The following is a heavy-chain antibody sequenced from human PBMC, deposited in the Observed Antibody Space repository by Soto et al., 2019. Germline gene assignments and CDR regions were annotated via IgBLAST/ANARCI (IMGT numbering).Heavy chain of an antibody. CDR2: IYYSGST. V-gene: IGHV4-31*03. D-gene: IGHD2-15*01. CDR3: PRQVVRTRVYNWFDP. Sequence: SVSEGTSISRGYCWIMNSKHPGKGLEWIGYIYYSGSTYYNPSLKSRVTISVDTSKNQFSLKLSSVTAADTAVYYCPRQVVRTRVYNWFDPWGKRTLVTVSS. J-gene: IGHJ5*02. CDR1: EGTSISRGYC.